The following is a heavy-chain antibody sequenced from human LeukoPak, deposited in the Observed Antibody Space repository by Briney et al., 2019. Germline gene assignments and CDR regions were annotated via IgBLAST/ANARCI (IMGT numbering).Heavy chain of an antibody. CDR2: INTFNNNT. Sequence: ASVKVSCKASGYIFTNYGITWVRQAPGQGLEWMGWINTFNNNTNYVQNLQGRVTMTTDTSTSTAYMELRSLRFDDTAVYYCARSGPPSHLTSYYFYYMDVWGKGTTVTVSS. CDR1: GYIFTNYG. CDR3: ARSGPPSHLTSYYFYYMDV. J-gene: IGHJ6*03. V-gene: IGHV1-18*01. D-gene: IGHD1-26*01.